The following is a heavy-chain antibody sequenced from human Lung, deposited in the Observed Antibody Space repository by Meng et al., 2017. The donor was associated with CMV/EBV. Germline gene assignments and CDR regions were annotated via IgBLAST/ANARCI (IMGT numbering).Heavy chain of an antibody. Sequence: GESXKISCAASGFTFSSHAMSWVRQAPGKGLEWVSLMYSGGTTYYADSVKGRFTISRDDSKNTLYLQMNSLRAEDTAVYYCARNQPISDAFDIWGQGTMVTVSS. CDR2: MYSGGTT. V-gene: IGHV3-53*01. D-gene: IGHD3-3*01. CDR1: GFTFSSHA. J-gene: IGHJ3*02. CDR3: ARNQPISDAFDI.